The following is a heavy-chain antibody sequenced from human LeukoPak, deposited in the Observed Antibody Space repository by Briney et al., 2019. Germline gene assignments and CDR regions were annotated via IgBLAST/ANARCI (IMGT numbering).Heavy chain of an antibody. J-gene: IGHJ4*02. CDR1: GGSFSGYY. Sequence: PSETLSLTCAVYGGSFSGYYWSWIRQPPGKGLEWIGEINHSGSTNYNPSLKSRVTISVDTSKNQFSLKLSSVTAADTAVYYCARGTYYYDSSSQGYFDYWGQGTLVTVSS. V-gene: IGHV4-34*01. CDR2: INHSGST. CDR3: ARGTYYYDSSSQGYFDY. D-gene: IGHD3-22*01.